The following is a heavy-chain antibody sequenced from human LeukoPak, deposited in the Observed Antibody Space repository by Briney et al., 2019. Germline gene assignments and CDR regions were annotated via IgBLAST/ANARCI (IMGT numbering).Heavy chain of an antibody. CDR2: ISSSGSTI. J-gene: IGHJ4*02. V-gene: IGHV3-48*03. Sequence: GGSLRLSCPASGFTFSIYEMNWVRQAAGKGLEWLSYISSSGSTIYYADSVKGRFTTSRDNAKNSLFLQMNSLRVEDTAVYYCTRDLYYYGSGMYVPGLPGCWGQGTLVTVCS. D-gene: IGHD3-10*01. CDR1: GFTFSIYE. CDR3: TRDLYYYGSGMYVPGLPGC.